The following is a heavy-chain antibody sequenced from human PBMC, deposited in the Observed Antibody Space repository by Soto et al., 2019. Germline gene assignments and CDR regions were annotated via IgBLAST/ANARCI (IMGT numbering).Heavy chain of an antibody. CDR2: IYPDESDT. CDR3: AKNGQPPYYYYGLDV. J-gene: IGHJ6*02. CDR1: GYSFTKYW. Sequence: GEALKISCQGSGYSFTKYWIGWVRQMPGKGLEWMAIIYPDESDTRYSPSFQGQVTISADKSISTAYLQWSSLKASDTAVYYCAKNGQPPYYYYGLDVWGQGTTVTVSS. V-gene: IGHV5-51*01. D-gene: IGHD2-8*01.